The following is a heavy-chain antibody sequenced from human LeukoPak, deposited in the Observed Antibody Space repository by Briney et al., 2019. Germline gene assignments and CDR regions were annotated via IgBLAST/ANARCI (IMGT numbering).Heavy chain of an antibody. V-gene: IGHV3-7*01. D-gene: IGHD2-8*01. J-gene: IGHJ3*02. CDR2: INQDGSGT. Sequence: GGSLRLSCAASGLTFNSYWMTWVRQAPGKGLEWVAHINQDGSGTYYVDSVKGRFTISRDNAKNSLYLQMNSLRVGDTAVYYCARDPSYGAFDIWGQGTVVTVSS. CDR1: GLTFNSYW. CDR3: ARDPSYGAFDI.